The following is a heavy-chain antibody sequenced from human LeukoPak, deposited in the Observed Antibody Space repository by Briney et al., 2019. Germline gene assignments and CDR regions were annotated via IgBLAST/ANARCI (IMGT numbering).Heavy chain of an antibody. CDR3: AKDRD. J-gene: IGHJ4*02. D-gene: IGHD3-10*01. V-gene: IGHV3-30*18. Sequence: PGKGLEWVAVISYDGSNKYYADSVKGRFTISRDNSKNTLYLQMNSLRAEDTAVYYCAKDRDWGQGTLVTVSS. CDR2: ISYDGSNK.